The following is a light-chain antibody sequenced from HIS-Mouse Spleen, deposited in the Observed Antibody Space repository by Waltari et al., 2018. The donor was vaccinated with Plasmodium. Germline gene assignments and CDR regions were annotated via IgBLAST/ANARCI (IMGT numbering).Light chain of an antibody. CDR2: AAS. J-gene: IGKJ1*01. V-gene: IGKV1-39*01. CDR3: QQSYSTWT. Sequence: DSQMTQSPSSLSASVRDRVTITCRASQSISSYLNWYQQKPGKAPKLLIYAASSLQSGVPSRFSGSGSGTDFTLSISSLQPEDFATYYCQQSYSTWTFGQGTKVEIK. CDR1: QSISSY.